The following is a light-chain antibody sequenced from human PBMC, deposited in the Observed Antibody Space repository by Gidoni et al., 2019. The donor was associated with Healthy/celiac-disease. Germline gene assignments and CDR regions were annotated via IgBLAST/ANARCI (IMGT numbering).Light chain of an antibody. V-gene: IGKV1-5*03. CDR2: KAS. J-gene: IGKJ1*01. Sequence: DIQMTQSPSTLSAYVVDRVTITCRTSQSISSWFAWYQQKPGKATKLLIYKASSLESGVQSRFSGIGSGTEFNLTISSLQTYYFATYYCQQYNSYPWTFGQGTKVEIK. CDR1: QSISSW. CDR3: QQYNSYPWT.